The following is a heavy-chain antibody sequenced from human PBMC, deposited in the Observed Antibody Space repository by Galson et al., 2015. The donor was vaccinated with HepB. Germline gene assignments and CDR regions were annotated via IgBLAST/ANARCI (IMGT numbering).Heavy chain of an antibody. J-gene: IGHJ4*02. CDR2: IDPSDSYT. CDR3: ACGSPTAGCSGYYYVNDY. CDR1: GYSFTSYW. D-gene: IGHD3-22*01. V-gene: IGHV5-10-1*01. Sequence: QSGAEVKKPGESLRISCKGSGYSFTSYWISWVRQMPGKGLEWMGRIDPSDSYTNYSPSFQGHVTISADKSISTAYLQWSSLKASDTAMYYCACGSPTAGCSGYYYVNDYWGQGTLVTVSS.